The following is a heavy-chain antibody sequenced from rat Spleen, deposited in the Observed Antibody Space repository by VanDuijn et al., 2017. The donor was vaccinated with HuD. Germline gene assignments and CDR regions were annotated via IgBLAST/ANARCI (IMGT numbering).Heavy chain of an antibody. CDR1: GFTFSNFD. CDR2: ISPSGVT. J-gene: IGHJ2*01. CDR3: ARRHYGYTDYFDY. V-gene: IGHV5-25*01. Sequence: EVQLVESGGGLVQPGRSMELSCAASGFTFSNFDMPWVRPAPTKGLAWVASISPSGVTYYLDSVKGRFAISRDNAKSTLSLQMDSLRSEDTATYYCARRHYGYTDYFDYWGQGVMVTVSS. D-gene: IGHD1-9*01.